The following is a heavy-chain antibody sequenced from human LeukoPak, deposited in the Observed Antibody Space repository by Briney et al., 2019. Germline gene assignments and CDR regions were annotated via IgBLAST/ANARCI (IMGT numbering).Heavy chain of an antibody. CDR3: ARERASYHYDSSRYFDY. Sequence: SETLSLTCTVSGGSISTSSYYWGWVRQPPGKGLEWIGNIYYSGSTNYNPSLKSRVTISVDTSKNQFSLKLSSVTAADTAVYYCARERASYHYDSSRYFDYWGQGTLVTVSS. D-gene: IGHD3-22*01. CDR2: IYYSGST. CDR1: GGSISTSSYY. V-gene: IGHV4-39*07. J-gene: IGHJ4*02.